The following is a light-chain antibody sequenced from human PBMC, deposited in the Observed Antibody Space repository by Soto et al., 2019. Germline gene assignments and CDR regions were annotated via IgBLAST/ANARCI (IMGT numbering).Light chain of an antibody. CDR1: SSDVGGYNY. CDR2: EVT. V-gene: IGLV2-14*01. CDR3: SSYTSSSTVL. Sequence: QSVLTQPASVSGSLGQSITISCTGTSSDVGGYNYVSWYQQHPGKDPKVVIFEVTKRPSGVSSRFSGSKSGNTASLTVSGLQPEDEGDYYCSSYTSSSTVLFGGGTKLTVL. J-gene: IGLJ2*01.